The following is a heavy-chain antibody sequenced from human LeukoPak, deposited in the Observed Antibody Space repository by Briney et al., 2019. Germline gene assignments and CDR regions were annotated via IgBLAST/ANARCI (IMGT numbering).Heavy chain of an antibody. D-gene: IGHD3-16*01. CDR2: ISYSGDT. CDR3: ARIRNTFLGGNIYDL. Sequence: SETLSLTCTVSGDSITNVNYFWGWFRQPPGKGLEWLGTISYSGDTHYSPSLKSRLTISMDTSKSQFSLKLTSVTAADTARFHCARIRNTFLGGNIYDLWGQGTLITVSS. V-gene: IGHV4-39*07. CDR1: GDSITNVNYF. J-gene: IGHJ5*02.